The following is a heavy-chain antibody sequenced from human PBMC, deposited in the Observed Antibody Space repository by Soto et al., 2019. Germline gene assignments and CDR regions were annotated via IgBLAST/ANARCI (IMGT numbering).Heavy chain of an antibody. CDR2: IWYDGSNK. J-gene: IGHJ4*02. D-gene: IGHD3-10*01. CDR1: GFTFSSYG. CDR3: ARAAVRGVADY. Sequence: GGSLRLSCAASGFTFSSYGMHWVRQAPGKGLEWVAVIWYDGSNKYYADSVKGRFTISRDNSKNTLYLQMNSLRAEDTAVYYCARAAVRGVADYWGQGTLVTVSS. V-gene: IGHV3-33*01.